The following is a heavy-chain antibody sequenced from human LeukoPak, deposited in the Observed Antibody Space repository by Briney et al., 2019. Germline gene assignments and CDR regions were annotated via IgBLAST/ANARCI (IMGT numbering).Heavy chain of an antibody. J-gene: IGHJ6*02. D-gene: IGHD1-20*01. CDR3: ARQGAITARRTHYYAMDV. V-gene: IGHV4-39*01. CDR1: GGLISSSGNFY. Sequence: SETLSLTCSVSGGLISSSGNFYWGWIRQVQGKGLEWIGSVYYTGYSYDNPSLKSRVTVSVDTSKNQFSLKLNSVTAADTAIYDCARQGAITARRTHYYAMDVWGPGTTVTVSS. CDR2: VYYTGYS.